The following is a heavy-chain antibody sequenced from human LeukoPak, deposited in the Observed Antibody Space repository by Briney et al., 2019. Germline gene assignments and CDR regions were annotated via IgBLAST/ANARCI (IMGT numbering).Heavy chain of an antibody. CDR1: GYTFTGYY. D-gene: IGHD3-16*02. CDR2: INPNSGGT. Sequence: GASVKVSCKASGYTFTGYYMHWVRQAPGQGLEWMGWINPNSGGTNYAQKFQGRVTMTRDTSISTAYMELSRLRSDDTAVYYCARDLSVIPILPNAFDIWGQGTMVTVSS. J-gene: IGHJ3*02. CDR3: ARDLSVIPILPNAFDI. V-gene: IGHV1-2*02.